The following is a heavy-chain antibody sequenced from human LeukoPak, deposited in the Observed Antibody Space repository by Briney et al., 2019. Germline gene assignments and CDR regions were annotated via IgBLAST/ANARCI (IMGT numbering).Heavy chain of an antibody. CDR3: GRLAHNAWYAIDF. V-gene: IGHV3-7*01. Sequence: SGGSLRLSCAASGFTFRNYGMTWVRQAPGKGLEWLANILPDGSQKYYVDSVKGRFTISRDNPKNSLYLQINNLRAEDTAVYYCGRLAHNAWYAIDFWGQGTLVTVSS. J-gene: IGHJ4*02. CDR1: GFTFRNYG. D-gene: IGHD2-2*01. CDR2: ILPDGSQK.